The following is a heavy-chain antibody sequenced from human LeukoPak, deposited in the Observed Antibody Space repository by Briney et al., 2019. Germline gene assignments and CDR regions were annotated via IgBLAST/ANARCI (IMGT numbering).Heavy chain of an antibody. CDR2: IRSKAYSGTT. CDR3: TRRYYHDSSGNYYGDF. D-gene: IGHD3-22*01. Sequence: GGSLRLSCTGSGFTFGDYPMTWLRQAPGKGLEWVGFIRSKAYSGTTEYAASVQGRFIISRDDSKSIVYLQMNSLQTEDTAMYYCTRRYYHDSSGNYYGDFWGQGTRVTVSS. J-gene: IGHJ4*02. CDR1: GFTFGDYP. V-gene: IGHV3-49*03.